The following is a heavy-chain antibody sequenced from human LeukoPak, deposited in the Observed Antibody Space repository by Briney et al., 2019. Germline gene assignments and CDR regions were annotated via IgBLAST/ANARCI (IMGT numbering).Heavy chain of an antibody. Sequence: SETLSLTCTVSGGSISSYYWSWLRQPPGKGLEWIGYIYYSGSTNYNPSLKSRVTISVDTSKNQFSLKLSSVTAADTAVYYCVETTSAYWGQGTLVTVSS. CDR3: VETTSAY. V-gene: IGHV4-59*08. J-gene: IGHJ4*02. CDR1: GGSISSYY. CDR2: IYYSGST. D-gene: IGHD4-17*01.